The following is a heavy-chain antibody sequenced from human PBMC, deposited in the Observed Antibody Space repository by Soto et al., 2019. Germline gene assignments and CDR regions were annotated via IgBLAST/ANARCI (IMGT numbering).Heavy chain of an antibody. CDR1: GFTFSSYE. Sequence: EVQLVESGGGLVQPGGSLRLSCAASGFTFSSYEMNWVRQAPGQGLEWVSYISSSGSTIYYADSVKGRFTISRDNAKNSLYLQMNSLRADDTAVYYCARLTYGDYVSYYFDYWGQGTLVTVSS. CDR3: ARLTYGDYVSYYFDY. J-gene: IGHJ4*02. V-gene: IGHV3-48*03. CDR2: ISSSGSTI. D-gene: IGHD4-17*01.